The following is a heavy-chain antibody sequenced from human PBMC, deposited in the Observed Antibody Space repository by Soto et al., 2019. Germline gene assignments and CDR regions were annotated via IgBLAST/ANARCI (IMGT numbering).Heavy chain of an antibody. V-gene: IGHV1-69*12. CDR1: GGTFSSYA. D-gene: IGHD5-12*01. CDR3: AGGWMATIPRLVYYGMDV. CDR2: IIPIFGTA. Sequence: QVQLVQSGAEVKKPGSSVKVSCKASGGTFSSYAISWVRQAPGQGLEWMGGIIPIFGTANYAQKFQGRVTITADESTSTAYMELSSLRSEDTAVYYCAGGWMATIPRLVYYGMDVWGQGTTVTVSS. J-gene: IGHJ6*02.